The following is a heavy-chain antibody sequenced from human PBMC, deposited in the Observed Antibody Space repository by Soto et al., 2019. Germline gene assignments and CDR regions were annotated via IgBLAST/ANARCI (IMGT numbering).Heavy chain of an antibody. CDR2: ISSTSATI. Sequence: PGGSPRLSCTASGVTFTSYSINWVGQAPGQGLEWISCISSTSATIYYAESVRGRFTVSRDNAKNSVYLQMNSLRAEDTAVYFCFRANSLEYNWFYICGQGTPVTVYS. D-gene: IGHD1-7*01. CDR3: FRANSLEYNWFYI. CDR1: GVTFTSYS. V-gene: IGHV3-48*01. J-gene: IGHJ5*02.